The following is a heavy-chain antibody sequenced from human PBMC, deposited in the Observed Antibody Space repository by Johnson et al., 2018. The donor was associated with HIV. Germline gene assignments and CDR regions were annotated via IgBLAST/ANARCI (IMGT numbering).Heavy chain of an antibody. J-gene: IGHJ3*02. Sequence: VQLVESGGGLVKPGGSLRLSCAASGFTFPNAWMHWVRQAPGEGLAWVGRFKSKTDGETIDYAAPVKGRFTISRDDSKNTLYLQMNSLKTEDMAVYYCTTDVPGGPYYNAFDIWGQGTMVTVSS. D-gene: IGHD1-26*01. V-gene: IGHV3-15*01. CDR3: TTDVPGGPYYNAFDI. CDR2: FKSKTDGETI. CDR1: GFTFPNAW.